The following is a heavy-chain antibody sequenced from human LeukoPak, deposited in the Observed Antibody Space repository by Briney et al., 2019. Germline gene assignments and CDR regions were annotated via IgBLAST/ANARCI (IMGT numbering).Heavy chain of an antibody. CDR1: GYTFTGYY. Sequence: ASVKVSCKASGYTFTGYYMHWVRHAPGQGLEWMGWINPNSGGTNYAQKFQGRVTMTRDTSISTAYMELSGLRSDDTAVYYCASVGSSGYYGISFAFDIWGQGTMVTVSS. D-gene: IGHD3-22*01. J-gene: IGHJ3*02. CDR3: ASVGSSGYYGISFAFDI. CDR2: INPNSGGT. V-gene: IGHV1-2*02.